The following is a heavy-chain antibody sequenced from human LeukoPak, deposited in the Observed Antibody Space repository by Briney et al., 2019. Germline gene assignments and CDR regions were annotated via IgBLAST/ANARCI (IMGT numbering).Heavy chain of an antibody. D-gene: IGHD5-24*01. V-gene: IGHV1-2*02. CDR3: ATRAVEMATISYMDV. J-gene: IGHJ6*03. CDR1: GYTFTGYY. Sequence: AASVKVSCKASGYTFTGYYMHWVRQAPGQGLEWMGWINPNSGGTNYAQKFQGRVTMTRDTSISTAYMELSRLRSDDTAVYYCATRAVEMATISYMDVWGKGTTVTVSS. CDR2: INPNSGGT.